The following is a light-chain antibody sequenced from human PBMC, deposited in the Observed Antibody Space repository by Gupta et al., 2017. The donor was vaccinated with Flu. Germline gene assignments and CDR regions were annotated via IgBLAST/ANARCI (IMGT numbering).Light chain of an antibody. J-gene: IGKJ2*01. CDR2: DAS. Sequence: TLSLSPGERATFSCRASQSISSHLAWYQKRPGQAPRLLIFDASSRATGIRARFSGSGGGTDFTLTISSLEPEDFAVYYCQQRTNCPPHATFGQGTRLEIK. CDR1: QSISSH. CDR3: QQRTNCPPHAT. V-gene: IGKV3-11*01.